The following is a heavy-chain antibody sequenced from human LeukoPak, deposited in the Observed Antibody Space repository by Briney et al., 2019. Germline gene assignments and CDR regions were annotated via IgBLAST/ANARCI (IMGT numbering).Heavy chain of an antibody. CDR3: AKDSTAALDAFDI. CDR1: GFTFSSYG. V-gene: IGHV3-30*02. CDR2: IRYDGSNK. J-gene: IGHJ3*02. Sequence: SGGSLRLSCAASGFTFSSYGMHWVRQAPGKGLEWVAFIRYDGSNKYYADSVKGRFTISRDNSKNTLYLQMNSLRAEDTAVYYCAKDSTAALDAFDIWGQGTMVTVSS. D-gene: IGHD6-13*01.